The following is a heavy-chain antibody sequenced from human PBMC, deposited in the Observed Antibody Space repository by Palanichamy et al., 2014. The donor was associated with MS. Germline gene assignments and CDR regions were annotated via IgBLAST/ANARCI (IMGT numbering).Heavy chain of an antibody. CDR1: GYALSGLS. Sequence: QVHLEQSGAQLKKPGASVKVSCKASGYALSGLSIHWVRQAPGKGLEWMGGFDPEEVEKAYAQKVQGRVTMTEDTSTDTAYMEVRSLRFEDTAVYYCVTGDPPGMTPTFGVPDDVFHFWGQGTVVTVSS. J-gene: IGHJ4*03. V-gene: IGHV1-24*01. CDR3: VTGDPPGMTPTFGVPDDVFHF. CDR2: FDPEEVEK. D-gene: IGHD3/OR15-3a*01.